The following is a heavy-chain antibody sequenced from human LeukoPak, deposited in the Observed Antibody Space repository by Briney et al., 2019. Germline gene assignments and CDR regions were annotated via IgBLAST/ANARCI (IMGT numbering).Heavy chain of an antibody. D-gene: IGHD7-27*01. Sequence: GGSLRLSCAASGFTFSSYETNWVRQAPGKGLEWISYIISTSNSIYYAESVKGRFTISRDNTKNSLYLQMDSLRVEDTALYFCAASLGPRDYWGQGILVTVSS. V-gene: IGHV3-48*03. CDR1: GFTFSSYE. J-gene: IGHJ4*02. CDR3: AASLGPRDY. CDR2: IISTSNSI.